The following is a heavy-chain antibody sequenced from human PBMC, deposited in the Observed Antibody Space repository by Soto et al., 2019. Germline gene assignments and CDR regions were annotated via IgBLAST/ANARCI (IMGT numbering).Heavy chain of an antibody. CDR2: IWYDGSNK. CDR1: GFTFSSYG. Sequence: GGSLRLSCAASGFTFSSYGMHWVRQAPGKGLEWVAVIWYDGSNKYYADSVKGRFTISRDNSKNTLYLQMNSLRAEDTAVYYCAKEPYSSGWYYFDYWGQGTLGTVSS. J-gene: IGHJ4*02. CDR3: AKEPYSSGWYYFDY. D-gene: IGHD6-19*01. V-gene: IGHV3-30*02.